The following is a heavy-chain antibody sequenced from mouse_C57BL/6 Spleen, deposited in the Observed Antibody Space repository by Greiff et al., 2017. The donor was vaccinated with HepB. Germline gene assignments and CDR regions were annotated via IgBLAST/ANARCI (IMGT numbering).Heavy chain of an antibody. Sequence: VKLQQPGAELVKPGASVKLSCKASGYTFTSYWMHWVKQRPGQGLEWIGMIHPNSGSTNYNEKFKSKATLTVDKSSSTAYMQLSSLTSEDSAVYYCARSLHYYGSSFYAMDYWGQGTSVTVSS. CDR1: GYTFTSYW. CDR3: ARSLHYYGSSFYAMDY. V-gene: IGHV1-64*01. D-gene: IGHD1-1*01. J-gene: IGHJ4*01. CDR2: IHPNSGST.